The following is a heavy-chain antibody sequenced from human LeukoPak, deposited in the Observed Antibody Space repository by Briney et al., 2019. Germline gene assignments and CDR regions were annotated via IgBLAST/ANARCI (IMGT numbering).Heavy chain of an antibody. D-gene: IGHD5-12*01. CDR2: IKGDGSDK. J-gene: IGHJ3*02. Sequence: GGPLRLYCAASGSNFSNFWMSWVRQAPGKGLEWVANIKGDGSDKYHVDSVKGRFTISRDNAKNALYLQMNSLRAEDTAVHYCAKPQYSGSLSVAFDIWGQGTMVTVSS. CDR1: GSNFSNFW. CDR3: AKPQYSGSLSVAFDI. V-gene: IGHV3-7*05.